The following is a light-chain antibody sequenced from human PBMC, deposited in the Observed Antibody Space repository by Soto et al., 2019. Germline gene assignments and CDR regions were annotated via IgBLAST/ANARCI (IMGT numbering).Light chain of an antibody. CDR3: CSYAGNRIFV. V-gene: IGLV2-14*03. CDR2: EVS. Sequence: QSVLTQPASVSGSPGQSITISCTGTSSDVGGYNYVSWYQQHPGKGPKLMIYEVSNRPSGVSNRFSGSKSGNTATLTISGLRAEDESNYHCCSYAGNRIFVFGGGTKVTVL. J-gene: IGLJ2*01. CDR1: SSDVGGYNY.